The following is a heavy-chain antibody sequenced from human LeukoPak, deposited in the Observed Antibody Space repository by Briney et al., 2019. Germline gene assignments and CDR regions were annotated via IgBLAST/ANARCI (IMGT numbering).Heavy chain of an antibody. CDR2: IYYSGST. CDR1: GGSISSGGYY. V-gene: IGHV4-61*08. D-gene: IGHD3-9*01. Sequence: ASETLSLTCTVSGGSISSGGYYRSWTRQHPGKGLEWIGYIYYSGSTNYNPSLKSRVTISVDTSKNQFSLKLSSVTAADTAVYYCARGHYDILTGYYLSHPLDYWGQGTLVTVSS. CDR3: ARGHYDILTGYYLSHPLDY. J-gene: IGHJ4*02.